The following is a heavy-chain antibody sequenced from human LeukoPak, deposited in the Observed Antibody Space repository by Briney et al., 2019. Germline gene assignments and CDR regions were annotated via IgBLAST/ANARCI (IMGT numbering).Heavy chain of an antibody. Sequence: GGSLRLSCAASGFTFSKYAMSWVRQAPGKGLEWVSTISESGDTTYDADSVKGRFTISRDNSKNTLYLQMNSLRAEDTAVYYCARTYFYYYGMDVWGQGTAVTVSS. CDR1: GFTFSKYA. CDR3: ARTYFYYYGMDV. V-gene: IGHV3-23*01. D-gene: IGHD2/OR15-2a*01. CDR2: ISESGDTT. J-gene: IGHJ6*02.